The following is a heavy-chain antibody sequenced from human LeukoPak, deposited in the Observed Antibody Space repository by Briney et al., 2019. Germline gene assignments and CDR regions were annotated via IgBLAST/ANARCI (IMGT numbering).Heavy chain of an antibody. V-gene: IGHV3-74*01. J-gene: IGHJ4*02. CDR3: ARVSRDTAMVPDY. CDR1: GFTFSSYW. Sequence: AGGSLRLSCAASGFTFSSYWMHWVRQAPGKGLVWVSRINSDGSSTSYADSVKGRFTISRDNAKNTLYLQMNSLRAEDTAVYYCARVSRDTAMVPDYWGQGTLVTVSS. CDR2: INSDGSST. D-gene: IGHD5-18*01.